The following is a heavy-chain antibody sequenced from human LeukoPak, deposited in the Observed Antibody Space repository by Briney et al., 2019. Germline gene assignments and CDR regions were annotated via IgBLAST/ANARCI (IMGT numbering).Heavy chain of an antibody. CDR3: AREGISGTTPGGY. V-gene: IGHV3-7*01. Sequence: GGSLRLSCTASGFIFSSYWMSWVRQAPGKGLEWVANINQDGSENYYVDSVKGRFTISRDNAKNSMYLQMKSLRAEDTGVYYCAREGISGTTPGGYWGQGTLVTVSP. J-gene: IGHJ4*02. CDR2: INQDGSEN. D-gene: IGHD1-7*01. CDR1: GFIFSSYW.